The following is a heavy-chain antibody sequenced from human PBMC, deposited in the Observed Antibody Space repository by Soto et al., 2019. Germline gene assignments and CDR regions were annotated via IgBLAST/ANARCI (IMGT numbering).Heavy chain of an antibody. Sequence: QVQLVQSGAEVKKPGSSVKVSCKASGGTFSSYTISWVRQAPGQGLEWVGRIIPILGIANYAQKFQGRVTITADKSTSTAYMELSSLRSEDTAVYYCASPNPNYYYGSGSYYYGMDVWGQGTTVTVSS. J-gene: IGHJ6*02. CDR3: ASPNPNYYYGSGSYYYGMDV. V-gene: IGHV1-69*02. CDR2: IIPILGIA. CDR1: GGTFSSYT. D-gene: IGHD3-10*01.